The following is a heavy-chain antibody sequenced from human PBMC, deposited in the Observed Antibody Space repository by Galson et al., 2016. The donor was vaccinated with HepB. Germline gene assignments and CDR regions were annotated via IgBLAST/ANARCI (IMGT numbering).Heavy chain of an antibody. J-gene: IGHJ4*02. CDR1: GFTFRSYW. CDR3: GAFRGDSSGYGEY. D-gene: IGHD5-18*01. Sequence: SLRLSCAASGFTFRSYWMHWVRQAPGKGLVWVSRINSDGSSTSYADSVKGRFTISRENARNTVYLQMNSLTAEDTAVYYCGAFRGDSSGYGEYWSQGTLVTVSS. V-gene: IGHV3-74*01. CDR2: INSDGSST.